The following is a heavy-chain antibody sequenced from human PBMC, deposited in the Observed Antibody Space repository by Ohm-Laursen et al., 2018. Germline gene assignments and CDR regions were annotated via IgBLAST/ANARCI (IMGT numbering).Heavy chain of an antibody. CDR2: ISYDGSNK. CDR3: AKDVVDYGDPGSWFDP. V-gene: IGHV3-30*18. D-gene: IGHD4-17*01. J-gene: IGHJ5*02. Sequence: SLRLSCAASGFTFSNYAMHWVRQAPGKGLEWVAVISYDGSNKYYADSVKGQFTISRDNSKNTLYLQMNSLRAEDTAVYYCAKDVVDYGDPGSWFDPWGQGTLVTVSS. CDR1: GFTFSNYA.